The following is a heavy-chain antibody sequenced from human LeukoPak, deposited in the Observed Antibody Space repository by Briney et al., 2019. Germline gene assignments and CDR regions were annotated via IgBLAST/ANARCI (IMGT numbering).Heavy chain of an antibody. J-gene: IGHJ4*02. D-gene: IGHD3-22*01. CDR2: ISYDGSNK. CDR3: ARDHYESSGYYYYFEY. V-gene: IGHV3-30*03. Sequence: SGGSLRLSCAASGFTFSSYGMHWVRQAPGKGLEWVAAISYDGSNKYYADSVKGRFTISRDNSKNTLYLQMNSLRAEDTAVYYCARDHYESSGYYYYFEYWGQGTLVTVSS. CDR1: GFTFSSYG.